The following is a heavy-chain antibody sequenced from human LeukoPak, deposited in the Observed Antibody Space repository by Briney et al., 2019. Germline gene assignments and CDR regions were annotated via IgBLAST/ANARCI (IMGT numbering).Heavy chain of an antibody. D-gene: IGHD3-22*01. CDR1: GGSFSDYY. CDR3: AGGITMIVVDIKPFGY. V-gene: IGHV4-34*01. J-gene: IGHJ4*02. Sequence: SETLSLTCAVYGGSFSDYYWSWIRQPPGKGLEWIGYIYYSGSTYYNPSLKSRVTISVDTSKNQFSLKLSSVTAADTAVYYCAGGITMIVVDIKPFGYWGQGTLVTVSS. CDR2: IYYSGST.